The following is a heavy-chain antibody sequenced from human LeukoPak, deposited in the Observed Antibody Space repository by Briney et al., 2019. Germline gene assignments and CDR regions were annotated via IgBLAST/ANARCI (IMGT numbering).Heavy chain of an antibody. CDR2: ISSSSSYI. D-gene: IGHD2-8*01. V-gene: IGHV3-21*01. CDR3: AKDLSIVLMVYAVRGFDY. Sequence: GGSLRLSCAASGFTFSSYSMNWVRQAPGKGLEWVSSISSSSSYIYYADSVKGRFTISRDNAKNSLYLQMNSLRAEDTAVYYCAKDLSIVLMVYAVRGFDYWGQGTLVTVSS. J-gene: IGHJ4*02. CDR1: GFTFSSYS.